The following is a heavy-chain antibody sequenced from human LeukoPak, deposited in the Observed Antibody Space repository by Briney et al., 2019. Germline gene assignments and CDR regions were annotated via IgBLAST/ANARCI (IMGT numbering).Heavy chain of an antibody. CDR2: ISGSGDNT. J-gene: IGHJ4*02. CDR3: AKDYDFWSGYCFDY. CDR1: GLTFSSYA. D-gene: IGHD3-3*01. V-gene: IGHV3-23*01. Sequence: PGGSLRLSCAASGLTFSSYAMSWVRQAPGKGLEWVSGISGSGDNTYYADSVKGRFTISRDNSKNTLYLQMNSLRAEDTAVYYCAKDYDFWSGYCFDYWGQGTLVTVSS.